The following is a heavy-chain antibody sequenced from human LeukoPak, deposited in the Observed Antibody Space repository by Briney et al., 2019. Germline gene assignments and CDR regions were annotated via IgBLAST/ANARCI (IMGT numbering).Heavy chain of an antibody. J-gene: IGHJ4*02. CDR2: IYNSGST. D-gene: IGHD5-18*01. CDR1: GDSISSGSYY. CDR3: ARDGGYSYGYVDFGY. Sequence: PSQTLSLTCTVSGDSISSGSYYWSWIRQPAGNGLEWIGRIYNSGSTNYKPSVKSRVTISVHTSKNQFSRKLSSVSAGVMPREYCARDGGYSYGYVDFGYWGQGPLVTVCS. V-gene: IGHV4-61*02.